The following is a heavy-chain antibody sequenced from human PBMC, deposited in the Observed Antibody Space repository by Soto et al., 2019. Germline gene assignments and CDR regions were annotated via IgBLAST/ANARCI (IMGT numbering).Heavy chain of an antibody. Sequence: PSETLSLTCTVSGGSISSGGYYWSWIRQHPGKGLEWIGYIYYSGSTNYNPSLKSRVTISVDTSKNQFSLKLSSVTAADTAVYYCAGGLRLALYDFWSGYYTGGGYFDYWGQGTLVTVSS. CDR2: IYYSGST. D-gene: IGHD3-3*01. CDR1: GGSISSGGYY. CDR3: AGGLRLALYDFWSGYYTGGGYFDY. J-gene: IGHJ4*02. V-gene: IGHV4-61*08.